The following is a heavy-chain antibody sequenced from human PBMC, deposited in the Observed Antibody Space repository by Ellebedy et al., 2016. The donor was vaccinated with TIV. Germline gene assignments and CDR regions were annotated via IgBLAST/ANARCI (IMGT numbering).Heavy chain of an antibody. CDR1: GVTFNSYG. CDR2: IIAIFATT. J-gene: IGHJ4*02. D-gene: IGHD1-26*01. Sequence: AASVKVSCKASGVTFNSYGITWVRHAPGQGLEWMGGIIAIFATTNYAQKFQGRVTITADKSTGTAYMELSSLRSDDTAVYFCAGSRSYIPGYFDYWGQGTLVTVSS. CDR3: AGSRSYIPGYFDY. V-gene: IGHV1-69*06.